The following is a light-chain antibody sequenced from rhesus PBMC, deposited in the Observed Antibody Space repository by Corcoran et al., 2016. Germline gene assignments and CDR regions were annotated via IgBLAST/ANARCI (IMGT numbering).Light chain of an antibody. V-gene: IGKV3-35*01. CDR2: DAS. CDR3: QQESNWPLT. CDR1: QSVNSN. Sequence: ETVMTQSPATLSLSPGERATLACRASQSVNSNLAWYQQKPGQAPRLLIYDASNRATGIPHRFSGSGSGTDFTLTISSLEPEDCGFDYCQQESNWPLTFGGGTKVEIK. J-gene: IGKJ4*01.